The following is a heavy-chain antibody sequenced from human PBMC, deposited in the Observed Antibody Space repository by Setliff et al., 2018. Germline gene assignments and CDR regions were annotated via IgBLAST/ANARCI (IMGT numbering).Heavy chain of an antibody. Sequence: PGGSLRLSCAASGFAFSTYWMTWVRQAPGTGLEWVASIKHDGTEQKYVDSVKGRFTISRDNGKNSLHLQMNGLRAEDTDVYYCARDGGTGDSGTYFNIGFDSWGQGTQVTVSS. CDR1: GFAFSTYW. V-gene: IGHV3-7*03. CDR2: IKHDGTEQ. J-gene: IGHJ5*01. CDR3: ARDGGTGDSGTYFNIGFDS. D-gene: IGHD3-10*01.